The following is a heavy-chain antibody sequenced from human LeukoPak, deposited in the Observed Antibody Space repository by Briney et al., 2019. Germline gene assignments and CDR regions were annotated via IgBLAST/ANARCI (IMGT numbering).Heavy chain of an antibody. D-gene: IGHD6-19*01. CDR3: ARVGSGGAWFDF. CDR1: SVSLTNYY. V-gene: IGHV4-59*01. J-gene: IGHJ4*02. CDR2: IFFSGTT. Sequence: IPSETLSLICTVSSVSLTNYYWSWIRQPPGKGLEWIGYIFFSGTTNYNPSLKSRVTISVDTSKNQFSLKMTSVTAADTAVYFCARVGSGGAWFDFWGQGTLVTVSS.